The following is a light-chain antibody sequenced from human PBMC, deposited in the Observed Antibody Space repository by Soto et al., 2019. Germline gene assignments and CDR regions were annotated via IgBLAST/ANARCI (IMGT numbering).Light chain of an antibody. CDR3: QRYNNWPLT. V-gene: IGKV3-15*01. CDR2: DTS. J-gene: IGKJ4*01. CDR1: QRFGSSN. Sequence: TLALSPGERGTLSCRASQRFGSSNLAWYQQKPGQAPRLLIYDTSTRATGVPARFSGSRSGTEFTLTINSLQSEDFAVYYCQRYNNWPLTFGGGTKVDIK.